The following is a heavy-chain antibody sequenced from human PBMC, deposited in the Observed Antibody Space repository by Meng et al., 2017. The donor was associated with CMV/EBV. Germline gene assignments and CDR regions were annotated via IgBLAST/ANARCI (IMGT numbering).Heavy chain of an antibody. CDR1: SFSGYY. D-gene: IGHD3-22*01. J-gene: IGHJ5*02. CDR2: INHSGST. CDR3: ARGERNYDSSGYTTNWFDP. V-gene: IGHV4-34*01. Sequence: SFSGYYGSWIRQPPGKGPEWIGEINHSGSTNYNPSLKSRVTISVDTSKNQFSLKLSSVTAADTAVYYCARGERNYDSSGYTTNWFDPWGQGTLVTVSS.